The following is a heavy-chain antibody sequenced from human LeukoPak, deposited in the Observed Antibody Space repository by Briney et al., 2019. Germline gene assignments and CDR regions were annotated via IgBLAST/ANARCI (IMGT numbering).Heavy chain of an antibody. V-gene: IGHV1-2*02. CDR3: ARDLTVLRFLEWLW. D-gene: IGHD3-3*01. Sequence: ASVKVSCKASGYTFTGYYMHWVRQAPGQGLEWMGWINPDSGGTNYAQKFQGRVTMTRDTSISTAYMELSRLRSDDTAVYYCARDLTVLRFLEWLWWGQGTLVTVSS. CDR2: INPDSGGT. J-gene: IGHJ4*02. CDR1: GYTFTGYY.